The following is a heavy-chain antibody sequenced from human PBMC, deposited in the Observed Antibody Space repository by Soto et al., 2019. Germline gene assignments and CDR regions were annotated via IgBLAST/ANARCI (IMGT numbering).Heavy chain of an antibody. CDR1: GASITSDDYF. Sequence: VQLQESGPGLVKPSQTLSLTCTVSGASITSDDYFWSWIRQSPERGLGWIGFIFYSGNTFNNPSLNGRASRAIDTSKNQFSLNLTSVTAADTAVYYCVREGTNISRHGYITAAGRFDHWGQGALVTVSS. CDR3: VREGTNISRHGYITAAGRFDH. D-gene: IGHD6-25*01. CDR2: IFYSGNT. V-gene: IGHV4-30-4*01. J-gene: IGHJ4*02.